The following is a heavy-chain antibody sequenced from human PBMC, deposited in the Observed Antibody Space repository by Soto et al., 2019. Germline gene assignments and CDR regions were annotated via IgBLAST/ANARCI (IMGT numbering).Heavy chain of an antibody. CDR2: ISYDGSNK. V-gene: IGHV3-30*18. D-gene: IGHD1-26*01. CDR1: GFTFSSYG. J-gene: IGHJ4*02. CDR3: AKDQYRYSGSCDY. Sequence: QVQLVESGGGVVQPGRSLRLSCAASGFTFSSYGMHWVRQAPGKGLEWVAVISYDGSNKYYADSVKSRFTISRDNSKNTLYLQMNSLRAEDTAVYYCAKDQYRYSGSCDYWGQGTLVTVSS.